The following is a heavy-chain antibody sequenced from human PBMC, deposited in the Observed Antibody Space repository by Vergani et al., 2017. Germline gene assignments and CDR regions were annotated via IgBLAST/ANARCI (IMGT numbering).Heavy chain of an antibody. CDR1: GGSISSSSYY. J-gene: IGHJ4*02. CDR2: IYYSGST. CDR3: ARRRVAATFDY. D-gene: IGHD2-15*01. Sequence: QLQLQESGPGLVKPSETLSLTCTVSGGSISSSSYYWGWIRQPPGKGLEWIGSIYYSGSTYYNPSLKSRVTISVDTSKNQFSLKLSSVTAADTAVYYWARRRVAATFDYWGQGTLVTVSS. V-gene: IGHV4-39*01.